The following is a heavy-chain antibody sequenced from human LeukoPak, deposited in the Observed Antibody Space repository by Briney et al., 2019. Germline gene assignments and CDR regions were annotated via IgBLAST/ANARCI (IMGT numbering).Heavy chain of an antibody. Sequence: GGSLRLSCAASGFTFSSYEMTWVRQAPGKGLEWVSYISRSGTTIYYADSVKGRFTISRDNAKNSLYLHMNSLTVEDTAVYYCSRDPRHSDYWGQGTLVTVSS. CDR1: GFTFSSYE. CDR2: ISRSGTTI. V-gene: IGHV3-48*03. CDR3: SRDPRHSDY. J-gene: IGHJ4*02.